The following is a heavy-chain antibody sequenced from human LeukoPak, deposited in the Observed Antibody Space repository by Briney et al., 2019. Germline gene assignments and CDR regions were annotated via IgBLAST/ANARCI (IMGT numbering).Heavy chain of an antibody. Sequence: GESLKISCKASGYSFTDYWIVWVRQMPGKGLEWMGAIYPGDSDTRYSPSLDGQVTISADKSVSATYLQWSSLQASDTAMYYCARPSSLYGGTSEDYWGQGTLVTVSS. V-gene: IGHV5-51*01. J-gene: IGHJ4*02. CDR1: GYSFTDYW. CDR3: ARPSSLYGGTSEDY. D-gene: IGHD4-23*01. CDR2: IYPGDSDT.